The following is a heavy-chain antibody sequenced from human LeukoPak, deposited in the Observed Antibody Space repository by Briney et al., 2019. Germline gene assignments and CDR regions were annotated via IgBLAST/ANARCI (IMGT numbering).Heavy chain of an antibody. CDR3: ASQQQRDAFDI. CDR2: INSGSSTI. CDR1: GFTFSSYA. V-gene: IGHV3-48*04. Sequence: PGRSLRLSCAASGFTFSSYAMHWVRQAPGKGLEWVSYINSGSSTIYYTDSVKGRFTISRDNAKDSLYLQMNSLRAEDTALYYCASQQQRDAFDIWGQGTMVTVSS. D-gene: IGHD6-13*01. J-gene: IGHJ3*02.